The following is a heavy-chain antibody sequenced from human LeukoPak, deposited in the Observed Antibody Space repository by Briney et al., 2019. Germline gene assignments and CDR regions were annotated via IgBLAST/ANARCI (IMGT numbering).Heavy chain of an antibody. CDR2: IGSGGSGGT. Sequence: GGSLRLSCAASGFTFSSYSMSWVRQVPGKGLEWVSVIGSGGSGGTSYADSVRGRFTMSRDNSKNTLFLQMNSLRAEDTAVYYCARAERGYCSGGSCSYYDAFDIWGQGTMATVSS. V-gene: IGHV3-23*01. CDR1: GFTFSSYS. J-gene: IGHJ3*02. CDR3: ARAERGYCSGGSCSYYDAFDI. D-gene: IGHD2-15*01.